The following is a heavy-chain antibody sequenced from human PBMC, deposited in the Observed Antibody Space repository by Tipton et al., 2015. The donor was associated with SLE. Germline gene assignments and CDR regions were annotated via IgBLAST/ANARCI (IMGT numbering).Heavy chain of an antibody. CDR2: IDPSDSDT. CDR3: ARRWVQTVFDY. Sequence: QLVQSGAEVKKPGEALQISCKTSGYSFTDSWIVWFRHMPGKGLECMGMIDPSDSDTRYNPSFQGHVSMSVDRSTTTAYLQWRSLKASDTAMYFCARRWVQTVFDYWGQGTLVTVSS. CDR1: GYSFTDSW. D-gene: IGHD3-10*01. V-gene: IGHV5-51*03. J-gene: IGHJ4*02.